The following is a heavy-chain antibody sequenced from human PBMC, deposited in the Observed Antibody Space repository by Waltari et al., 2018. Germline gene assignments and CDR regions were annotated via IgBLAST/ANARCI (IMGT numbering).Heavy chain of an antibody. V-gene: IGHV4-39*01. CDR2: IYYSGRT. CDR1: GGSISSSSYY. CDR3: ATRTVTTNFDY. Sequence: QLQLQESGPGLVKPSETLSLTCTVSGGSISSSSYYWGWIRQPPGEGMELIGSIYYSGRTYYNPSLKSRVTISVDTSKNQFSLKLSSVTAADTVVYYCATRTVTTNFDYWGQGTLVTVSS. J-gene: IGHJ4*02. D-gene: IGHD4-17*01.